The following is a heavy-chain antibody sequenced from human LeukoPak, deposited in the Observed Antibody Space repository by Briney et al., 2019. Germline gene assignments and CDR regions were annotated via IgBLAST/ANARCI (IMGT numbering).Heavy chain of an antibody. J-gene: IGHJ5*02. D-gene: IGHD3-16*02. CDR1: GGSIGSFY. CDR2: VYYSGTT. V-gene: IGHV4-59*08. CDR3: ARQHYLGELSLPWFDP. Sequence: KPSEAPSPTRTVPGGSIGSFYWNWIRQPPGKGLEWIGCVYYSGTTNYNPSLKSRVTISVDTSKNQFSLKLSSVTATDTAMYYCARQHYLGELSLPWFDPWGQGTLVTVSS.